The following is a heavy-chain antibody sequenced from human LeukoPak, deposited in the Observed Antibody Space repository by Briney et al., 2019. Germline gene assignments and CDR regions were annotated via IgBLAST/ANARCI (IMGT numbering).Heavy chain of an antibody. CDR2: IYYSGST. J-gene: IGHJ6*03. CDR1: GGSISSYY. CDR3: ARARLAYYYYMDV. Sequence: SETLSHTCTVSGGSISSYYWSWIRQPPGKGLEWIGYIYYSGSTNYNPSLKSRVTISVDTSKNQFSLKLSSVTAADTAVYYCARARLAYYYYMDVWGKGTTVTVSS. V-gene: IGHV4-59*01.